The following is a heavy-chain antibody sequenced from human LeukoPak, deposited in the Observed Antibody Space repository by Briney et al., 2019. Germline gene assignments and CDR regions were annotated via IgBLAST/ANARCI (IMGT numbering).Heavy chain of an antibody. CDR3: ARTAEYSAIYFDL. CDR1: RGSISSGDYY. CDR2: IYYSGST. D-gene: IGHD6-6*01. J-gene: IGHJ2*01. V-gene: IGHV4-30-4*08. Sequence: KPSETLSLTCTVSRGSISSGDYYWSWIRQPPGKGLEWIGYIYYSGSTYYNPSLRSRVTISVDTSKNQFSLKLSSVTAADTAVYYGARTAEYSAIYFDLWGRGTLVTVSS.